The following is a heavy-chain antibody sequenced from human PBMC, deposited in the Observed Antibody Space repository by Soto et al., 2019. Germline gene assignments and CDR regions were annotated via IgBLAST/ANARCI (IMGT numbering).Heavy chain of an antibody. Sequence: QVQLVESGGGVVQPGRSLRLSCAASGFTFSSYGMHWVRQAPGKGLEWVAVISYDGSNKHYADSVKGRFTISRDNSKNTLYLQMNSLRAEDTAVYYCAKGGRFWSGYYSWFDPWGQGTLVTVSS. CDR2: ISYDGSNK. V-gene: IGHV3-30*18. J-gene: IGHJ5*02. CDR3: AKGGRFWSGYYSWFDP. D-gene: IGHD3-3*01. CDR1: GFTFSSYG.